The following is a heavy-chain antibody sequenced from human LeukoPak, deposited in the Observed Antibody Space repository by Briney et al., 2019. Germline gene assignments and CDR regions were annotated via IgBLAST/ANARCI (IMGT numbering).Heavy chain of an antibody. V-gene: IGHV3-30*18. CDR3: AKGYTDFDY. CDR2: ISYDGTDK. Sequence: GGSLRLSCAASGFTFSNYGFHWVRQTPGKGLEWVAVISYDGTDKYYADSVKGRFTVSRDNSKNTLYLQMNSLRAEDTAVYYCAKGYTDFDYWGQGTLVTVSS. D-gene: IGHD3-16*02. CDR1: GFTFSNYG. J-gene: IGHJ4*02.